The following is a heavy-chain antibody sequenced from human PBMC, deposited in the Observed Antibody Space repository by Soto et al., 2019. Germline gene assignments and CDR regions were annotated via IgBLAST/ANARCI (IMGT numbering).Heavy chain of an antibody. CDR1: GFTFSSYA. D-gene: IGHD3-3*01. Sequence: EVRLLESGGGLVQPGGSLRLSCAASGFTFSSYAMSWVRQAPGKGLEWVSAISGSGGSTYYADSVKGRFTISRDNSKNTLYLQMNSLRAEDTAVYYCASTRGVFWSGYYGQWWFDPWGQGTLVTVSS. CDR2: ISGSGGST. V-gene: IGHV3-23*01. CDR3: ASTRGVFWSGYYGQWWFDP. J-gene: IGHJ5*02.